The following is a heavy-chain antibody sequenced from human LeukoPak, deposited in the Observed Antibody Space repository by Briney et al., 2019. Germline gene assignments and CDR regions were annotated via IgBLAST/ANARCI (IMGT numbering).Heavy chain of an antibody. J-gene: IGHJ4*02. V-gene: IGHV4-39*01. D-gene: IGHD3-9*01. Sequence: SETLSLTCTVSGGSISSSSYYWGWIRQPPGKGLEWIGSIYYSGSTYYNPSLKSRVTISVDTSKNQFSLKLSSVTAADTAVYYCASPNILTGYAPFDYWGQGTLVTVSS. CDR2: IYYSGST. CDR3: ASPNILTGYAPFDY. CDR1: GGSISSSSYY.